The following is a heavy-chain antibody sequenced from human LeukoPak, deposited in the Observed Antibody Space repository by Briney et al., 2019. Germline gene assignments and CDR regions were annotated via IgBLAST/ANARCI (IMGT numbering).Heavy chain of an antibody. Sequence: GGSLRLSCAASGFTVSSNYMSWVRQAPGKGLEWVSVIYSGGSTYYADSVKGRFTISRDNSKDTLYLQMNSLRAEDTAVYYCARAAATDLDYWGQGTLVTVPS. CDR3: ARAAATDLDY. V-gene: IGHV3-66*01. J-gene: IGHJ4*02. D-gene: IGHD6-25*01. CDR2: IYSGGST. CDR1: GFTVSSNY.